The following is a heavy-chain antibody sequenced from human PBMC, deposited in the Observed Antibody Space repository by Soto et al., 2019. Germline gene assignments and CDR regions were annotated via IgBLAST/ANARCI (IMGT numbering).Heavy chain of an antibody. D-gene: IGHD3-16*01. CDR2: INPKSGGT. CDR1: GYTFTGYY. Sequence: GASVKVSCKASGYTFTGYYMHWVRQAPGQGIEMMGWINPKSGGTNYAQKFQGWVTMTRDTSISTAYMELSRLRSDDTAVYYCARAVEPEYDHKRTPTYYYYGIYVWGQGTTVTVSS. J-gene: IGHJ6*02. V-gene: IGHV1-2*04. CDR3: ARAVEPEYDHKRTPTYYYYGIYV.